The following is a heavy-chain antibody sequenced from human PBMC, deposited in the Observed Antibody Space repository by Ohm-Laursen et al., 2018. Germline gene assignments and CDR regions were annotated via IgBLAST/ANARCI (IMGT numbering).Heavy chain of an antibody. CDR3: ARGTMIVVVIDY. D-gene: IGHD3-22*01. CDR2: INPNSGGT. J-gene: IGHJ4*02. CDR1: GYTFTGYY. Sequence: SVKVSCKVSGYTFTGYYMHWVRQAPGQGLEWMGWINPNSGGTNYAQKFQGRVTMTRDTSISTAYMELSRLRSDDTAVYYCARGTMIVVVIDYWGQGTLVTVSS. V-gene: IGHV1-2*02.